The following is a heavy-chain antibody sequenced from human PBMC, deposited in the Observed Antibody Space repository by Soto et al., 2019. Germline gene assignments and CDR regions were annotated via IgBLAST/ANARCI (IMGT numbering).Heavy chain of an antibody. V-gene: IGHV3-23*01. Sequence: EVQLLESGGGLTQPGGSLRLSCAASGFIFIDYAMYWVRQAPGKGLEWVSVISGSDGTTYYADSVRGRFTMSRDNSRNTIYLQMMSLRAEDTAVYYCAKVIGGSESYWGGSHYYYALDVWGQGTTVTVSS. J-gene: IGHJ6*02. D-gene: IGHD3-10*01. CDR2: ISGSDGTT. CDR3: AKVIGGSESYWGGSHYYYALDV. CDR1: GFIFIDYA.